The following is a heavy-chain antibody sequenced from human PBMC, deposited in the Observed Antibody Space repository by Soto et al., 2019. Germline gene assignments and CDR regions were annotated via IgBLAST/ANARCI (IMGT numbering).Heavy chain of an antibody. D-gene: IGHD3-22*01. CDR1: EATFSTYD. CDR3: AKYYYDSSGYQQYFDY. CDR2: IRGSGGTT. Sequence: GGSLRISCAASEATFSTYDMTWARRAPGKGLEWVSSIRGSGGTTYYAGSVRGRFTISRDISNNRLYLQMNSLRAEDTAVYYCAKYYYDSSGYQQYFDYWGQGTLVTVSS. V-gene: IGHV3-23*01. J-gene: IGHJ4*02.